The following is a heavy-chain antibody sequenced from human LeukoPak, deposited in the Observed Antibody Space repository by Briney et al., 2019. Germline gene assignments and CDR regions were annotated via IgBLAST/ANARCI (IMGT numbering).Heavy chain of an antibody. V-gene: IGHV4-59*12. CDR3: ARSPVMCGELGGRLDP. J-gene: IGHJ5*02. Sequence: SETLSLTCTVSGCSINNYYWSWIRQPPGKRLEWIGRITYSGSTNYNPSLKSRVAISVDTSSNQFSLKLSSVTAVDTAMYYCARSPVMCGELGGRLDPWGQGALVTVSS. CDR2: ITYSGST. CDR1: GCSINNYY. D-gene: IGHD1-26*01.